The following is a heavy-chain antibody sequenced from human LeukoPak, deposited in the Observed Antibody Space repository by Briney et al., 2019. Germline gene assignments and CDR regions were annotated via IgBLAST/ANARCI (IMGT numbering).Heavy chain of an antibody. CDR3: TSWGDTTAEYFQR. J-gene: IGHJ1*01. D-gene: IGHD2-21*02. V-gene: IGHV3-7*01. CDR2: INPDGRDT. CDR1: GFTFNRCW. Sequence: GGSLRLSCVVSGFTFNRCWMNWVRQAPGKGLEWVAHINPDGRDTYYVDSVKGRFTISRDNAQNSMYLQMNSLRVEDTAVYYCTSWGDTTAEYFQRWGQGTLVTVSS.